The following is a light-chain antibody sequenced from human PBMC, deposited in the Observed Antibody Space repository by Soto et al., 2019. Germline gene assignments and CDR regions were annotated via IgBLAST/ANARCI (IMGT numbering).Light chain of an antibody. CDR1: QSVSSY. CDR2: DAS. V-gene: IGKV3-11*01. CDR3: QHRSKWPYT. J-gene: IGKJ2*01. Sequence: EIVLTQSPATLSLSPGERATLSCRASQSVSSYLAWYQPKPGQAPRLLIYDASNRATGIPARFSGSGSGTDFTLTSSRLEPEDFAVYYCQHRSKWPYTFGQGTKLEI.